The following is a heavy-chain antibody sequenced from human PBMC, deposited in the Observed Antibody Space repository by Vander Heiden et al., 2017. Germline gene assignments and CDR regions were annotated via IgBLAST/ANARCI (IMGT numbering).Heavy chain of an antibody. D-gene: IGHD6-6*01. Sequence: EVQLVESGGGLVSPGGSLRLSCAASAFTFSSYSMTWGRQAPEKGLEWVSSISSSSSYIYYADSVKGRFTISRDNAKNSLYLQMNSLRAEDTAVYYCARDGRVAARSRSKGMDVWGQGTTVTVSS. CDR2: ISSSSSYI. CDR3: ARDGRVAARSRSKGMDV. J-gene: IGHJ6*02. V-gene: IGHV3-21*01. CDR1: AFTFSSYS.